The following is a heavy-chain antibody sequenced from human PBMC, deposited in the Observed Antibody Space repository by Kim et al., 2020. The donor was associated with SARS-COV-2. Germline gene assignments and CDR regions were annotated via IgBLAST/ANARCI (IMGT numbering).Heavy chain of an antibody. V-gene: IGHV3-23*01. CDR1: GFTFSSYA. Sequence: GGSLRLSCAASGFTFSSYAMSWVRQAPGKGLEWVSAISGSGGSTYYADSVKGRFTTSRDNSKNTLYLQMNSLRAEDTAVYYCAKGSRSWYFVSDYWGQGTLVTVSS. J-gene: IGHJ4*02. CDR2: ISGSGGST. D-gene: IGHD6-13*01. CDR3: AKGSRSWYFVSDY.